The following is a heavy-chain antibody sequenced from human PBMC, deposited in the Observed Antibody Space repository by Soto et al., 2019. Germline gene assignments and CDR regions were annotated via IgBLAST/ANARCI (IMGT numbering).Heavy chain of an antibody. J-gene: IGHJ5*01. V-gene: IGHV3-74*01. CDR1: GFTFSSYA. Sequence: PGGSLRLSCAASGFTFSSYAMSWVRQAPGKGLVWVSRINGDGSSTSYADSVKGRFTISRDNAKNMLYLQVNSLRADDTAVYYCAGSPGLSRISGTTLGAWGQGTLVTVSS. D-gene: IGHD1-7*01. CDR2: INGDGSST. CDR3: AGSPGLSRISGTTLGA.